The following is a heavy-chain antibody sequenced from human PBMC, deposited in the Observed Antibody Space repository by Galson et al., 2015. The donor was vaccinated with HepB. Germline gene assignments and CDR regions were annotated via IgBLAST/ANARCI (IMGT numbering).Heavy chain of an antibody. V-gene: IGHV1-18*01. CDR3: ARGRYSTSPPDY. Sequence: SVKVSCKASGYTFTRYGINWVRQAPGQGLEWMGWISGYSGSADYAKRFQGRVTMTTDTSSRTAYMEVRSLRSDDTAVYYCARGRYSTSPPDYWGQGTLVTVSS. D-gene: IGHD1-26*01. CDR1: GYTFTRYG. J-gene: IGHJ4*02. CDR2: ISGYSGSA.